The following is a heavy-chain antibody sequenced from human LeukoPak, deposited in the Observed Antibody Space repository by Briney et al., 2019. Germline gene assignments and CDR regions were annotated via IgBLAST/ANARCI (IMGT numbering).Heavy chain of an antibody. V-gene: IGHV1-2*06. D-gene: IGHD3-22*01. CDR1: GYTFTGYC. J-gene: IGHJ4*02. CDR3: ARFRSDPARYYYDREDGLDY. Sequence: ASVKVSCKASGYTFTGYCMHWVRQAPGQGLEWMGRINPNSGGTNYAQKFQGRVTMTRDTSISTAYMELSRLRSDDTAVYYCARFRSDPARYYYDREDGLDYWGQGTLVTVSS. CDR2: INPNSGGT.